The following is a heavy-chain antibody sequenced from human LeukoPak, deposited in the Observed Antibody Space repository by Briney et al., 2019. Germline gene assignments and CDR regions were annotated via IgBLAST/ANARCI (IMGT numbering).Heavy chain of an antibody. CDR1: GFTFNTYG. CDR3: ARGVRVWGTYRYSGYAFDI. D-gene: IGHD3-16*02. CDR2: IKQDGSEK. J-gene: IGHJ3*02. Sequence: GGSLRLSCAASGFTFNTYGMHWVRQAPGKGLEWVANIKQDGSEKYYVDSVKGRFTISRDNAKNSLYLQMNSLRAEDTAVYYCARGVRVWGTYRYSGYAFDIWGQGTVVTVSS. V-gene: IGHV3-7*01.